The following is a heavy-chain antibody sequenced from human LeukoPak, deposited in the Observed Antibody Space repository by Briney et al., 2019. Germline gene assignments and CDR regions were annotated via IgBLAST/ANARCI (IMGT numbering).Heavy chain of an antibody. Sequence: GGSLRLSCAASGFTFSSYSMNWVRQAPGKGLEWVSSISSSSYIYYADSVKGRFTISRDNAKNSLYLQMNGLRAEDTAVYYCARSPETYYYGSGSYDDYWGQGTLVTVSS. CDR2: ISSSSYI. CDR1: GFTFSSYS. J-gene: IGHJ4*02. D-gene: IGHD3-10*01. CDR3: ARSPETYYYGSGSYDDY. V-gene: IGHV3-21*01.